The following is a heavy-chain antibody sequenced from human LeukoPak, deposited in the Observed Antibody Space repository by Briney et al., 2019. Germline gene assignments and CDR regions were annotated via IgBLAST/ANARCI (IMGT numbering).Heavy chain of an antibody. J-gene: IGHJ4*02. CDR1: GFTFSSYW. V-gene: IGHV3-7*01. CDR3: ARRPPSRGVLAAVDY. Sequence: GGSLRLSCAASGFTFSSYWMSWVRQAPGKGLEWVANIKQDGSEKYYVDSVKGRFTISRDNAKNSLYLQMNSLSAEDTAVYYCARRPPSRGVLAAVDYWGQGTLVTVSS. D-gene: IGHD2-8*01. CDR2: IKQDGSEK.